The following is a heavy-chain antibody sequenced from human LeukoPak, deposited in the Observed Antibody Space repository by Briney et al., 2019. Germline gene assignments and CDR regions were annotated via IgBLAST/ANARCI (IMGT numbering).Heavy chain of an antibody. CDR3: TRDKGKMVAAIYYYYYYMDV. V-gene: IGHV3-49*03. Sequence: PGGSLRLSCTASGFTFGDYAMSWFRQAPGKGLEWVGFIRSKAYGGTTEYAASVKGRFTISRDDSKSIAYLQMNSLKTEDTAVYYCTRDKGKMVAAIYYYYYYMDVWGKGTTVTVSS. D-gene: IGHD2-15*01. CDR1: GFTFGDYA. CDR2: IRSKAYGGTT. J-gene: IGHJ6*03.